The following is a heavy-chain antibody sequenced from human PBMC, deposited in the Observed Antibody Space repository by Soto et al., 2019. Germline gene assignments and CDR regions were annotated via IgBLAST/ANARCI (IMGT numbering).Heavy chain of an antibody. V-gene: IGHV4-59*01. CDR2: TSYSGAS. CDR3: ARMTTMIYGVSALVVPNFDY. CDR1: GGSINNYY. Sequence: QVQLQESGPGLVKPSETLSLNCSVSGGSINNYYWTWIRQPPGKGLECLGHTSYSGASKYNPSLNNRVTNSVDTSKNQFSLKLNSVTATDTAVYSCARMTTMIYGVSALVVPNFDYWGQGILVTVSS. J-gene: IGHJ4*02. D-gene: IGHD4-17*01.